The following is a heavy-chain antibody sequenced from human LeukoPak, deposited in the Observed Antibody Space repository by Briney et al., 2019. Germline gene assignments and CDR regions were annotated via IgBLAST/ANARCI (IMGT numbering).Heavy chain of an antibody. CDR1: GFTFSNYG. CDR3: ARGGIGDTGGYYLFVY. V-gene: IGHV3-23*01. Sequence: GGSLRLSCAASGFTFSNYGLSWVRQAPGKGLEWVSAISGNSGSTYYADSVKDRFTISRDNPKNTLYLQMSSLRAEDTAVYYCARGGIGDTGGYYLFVYWGQGTRVTVSS. J-gene: IGHJ4*02. D-gene: IGHD3-22*01. CDR2: ISGNSGST.